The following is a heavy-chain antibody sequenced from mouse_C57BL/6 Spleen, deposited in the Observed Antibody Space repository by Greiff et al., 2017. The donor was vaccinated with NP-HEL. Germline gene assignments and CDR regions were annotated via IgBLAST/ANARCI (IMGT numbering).Heavy chain of an antibody. CDR2: INYDGSST. CDR3: ARDESELRTYWYFDV. CDR1: GFTFSDYY. V-gene: IGHV5-16*01. Sequence: EVKLVESEGGLVQPGSSMKLSCTASGFTFSDYYMAWVRQVPEKGLEWVANINYDGSSTYYLDSLKSRFIISRDNAKNILYLQMSSLKSEDTATYYCARDESELRTYWYFDVWGTGTTVTVSS. J-gene: IGHJ1*03. D-gene: IGHD1-1*01.